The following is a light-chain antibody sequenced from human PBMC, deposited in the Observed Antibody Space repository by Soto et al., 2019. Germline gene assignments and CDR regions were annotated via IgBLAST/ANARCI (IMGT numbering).Light chain of an antibody. CDR2: GNS. J-gene: IGLJ1*01. CDR3: QSYDSSLSGYV. V-gene: IGLV1-40*01. Sequence: QAVVTQPPSVSGAPGQRVTISCTGSSSNIGAGYDVHWYQQLPGTAPKVLIYGNSNRPSGVPDRFSGSKSGTSASLAITGLQAEDEAEYYCQSYDSSLSGYVFGTGTKLTVL. CDR1: SSNIGAGYD.